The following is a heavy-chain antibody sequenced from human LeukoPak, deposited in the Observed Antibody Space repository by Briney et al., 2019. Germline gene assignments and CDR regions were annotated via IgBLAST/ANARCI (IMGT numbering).Heavy chain of an antibody. CDR1: GFTVSDSY. CDR3: ARGLSVLTATPRDY. D-gene: IGHD2-21*02. V-gene: IGHV3-66*01. CDR2: IYTGGST. J-gene: IGHJ4*02. Sequence: PGGSLRLSCAASGFTVSDSYMSWVRQAPGKGLEWVSVIYTGGSTYYAASVKGGFTITRDNSNNTLYLQMNSLSGEDTAMYYCARGLSVLTATPRDYWGQRTLVTVSS.